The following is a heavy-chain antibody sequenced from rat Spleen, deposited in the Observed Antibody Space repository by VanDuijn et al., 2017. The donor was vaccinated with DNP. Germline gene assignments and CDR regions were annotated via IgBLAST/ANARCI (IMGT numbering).Heavy chain of an antibody. CDR3: ARQRWYYSGEGMDY. Sequence: EVQLVESGGGLVQPGRSMKLSCAASGFTFSNFPMAWVRQAPTKGLEWVASISTSGGNTYYRDSVKGRFTISRDNAKSTLYLQMDSLRSEDTATYYCARQRWYYSGEGMDYWGQGVMITVSS. V-gene: IGHV5-46*01. CDR2: ISTSGGNT. J-gene: IGHJ2*01. D-gene: IGHD1-1*01. CDR1: GFTFSNFP.